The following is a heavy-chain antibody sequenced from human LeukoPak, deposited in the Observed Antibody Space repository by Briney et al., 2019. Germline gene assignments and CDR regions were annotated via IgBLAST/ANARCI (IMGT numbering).Heavy chain of an antibody. CDR3: AKVPITFGGVIVLYYLDY. CDR1: GFTFSSYA. V-gene: IGHV3-23*01. Sequence: PGGSLRLSCAASGFTFSSYAMSWVRQAPGKGLEWVSAISGSGGSTYYADSVKGRFTISRDNSKNTLYLQMNSLRAEDTAVYYCAKVPITFGGVIVLYYLDYWGQGTLVTVSS. D-gene: IGHD3-16*02. CDR2: ISGSGGST. J-gene: IGHJ4*02.